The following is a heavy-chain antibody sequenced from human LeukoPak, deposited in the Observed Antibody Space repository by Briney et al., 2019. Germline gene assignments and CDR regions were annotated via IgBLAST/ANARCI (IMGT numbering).Heavy chain of an antibody. J-gene: IGHJ3*02. CDR2: IYENGGTT. Sequence: GGSLRLSCVGSGFTFRSHAMSWVRQAPEKGLEFVSGIYENGGTTYYADSVKGRFSISRDNSKNTLYLQMDSLRGEDTAVYYCARGSPAPDAFDIWGQGTMVTVSS. D-gene: IGHD3-16*01. CDR1: GFTFRSHA. CDR3: ARGSPAPDAFDI. V-gene: IGHV3-23*01.